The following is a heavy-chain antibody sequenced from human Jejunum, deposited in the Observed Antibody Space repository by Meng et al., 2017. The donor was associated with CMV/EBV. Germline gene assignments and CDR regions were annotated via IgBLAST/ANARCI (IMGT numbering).Heavy chain of an antibody. CDR2: IKSKGSGGTT. CDR1: GFNFNGAW. J-gene: IGHJ4*02. D-gene: IGHD3-3*01. Sequence: QLWGPGGGLGGPGGSLRVSCVGSGFNFNGAWMSWVRQAPRKGLEWIGRIKSKGSGGTTDYAASVKDRFIISRDDSKNTVYLQMNSLEIEDTAVYYCAWDIANFLNKWGQGALVTVSS. CDR3: AWDIANFLNK. V-gene: IGHV3-15*01.